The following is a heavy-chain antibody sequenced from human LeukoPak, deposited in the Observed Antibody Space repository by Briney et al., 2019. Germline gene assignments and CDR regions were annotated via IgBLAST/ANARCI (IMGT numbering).Heavy chain of an antibody. D-gene: IGHD3-3*01. Sequence: VASVKVSCKASGYTFTSYYMHWVRQAPGQGLEWMGIINPSGGSTSYAQKFQGRVTMTRDTSTSTVYVELSSLRSEDTAVYYCARVKRTIFGVVGPYYFDYWGQGTLVTVS. CDR2: INPSGGST. CDR1: GYTFTSYY. V-gene: IGHV1-46*01. CDR3: ARVKRTIFGVVGPYYFDY. J-gene: IGHJ4*02.